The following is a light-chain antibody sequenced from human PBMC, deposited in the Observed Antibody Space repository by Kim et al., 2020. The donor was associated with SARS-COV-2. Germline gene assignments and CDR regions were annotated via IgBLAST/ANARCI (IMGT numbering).Light chain of an antibody. Sequence: SYELTQPPSVSVSPGQTASITCSGDKLGDKYVCWYQQKPGQSPVLVIYQDTKRPSGIPQRFSGSNSGNTATLTISGTQPMDEADYYCQAWDSSGVFGGGT. CDR2: QDT. CDR1: KLGDKY. J-gene: IGLJ3*02. CDR3: QAWDSSGV. V-gene: IGLV3-1*01.